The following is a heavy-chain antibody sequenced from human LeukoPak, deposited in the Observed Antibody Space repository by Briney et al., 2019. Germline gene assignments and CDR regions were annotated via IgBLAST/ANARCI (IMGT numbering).Heavy chain of an antibody. CDR2: IYTSGST. J-gene: IGHJ4*02. CDR3: ARPYCSGGSCYEGGY. V-gene: IGHV4-61*02. CDR1: GGSISSGSYY. Sequence: SQTLSLTCTVSGGSISSGSYYWSWIRQPAGKGLEWIGRIYTSGSTNYNPSLKGRVTMSVDTSKNQFSLKLSSVTAADTAVYYCARPYCSGGSCYEGGYWGQGTLVTVSS. D-gene: IGHD2-15*01.